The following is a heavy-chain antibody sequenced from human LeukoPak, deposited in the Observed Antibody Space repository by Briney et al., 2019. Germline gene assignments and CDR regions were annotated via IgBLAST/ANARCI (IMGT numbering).Heavy chain of an antibody. CDR3: AKDKWWGASDH. CDR2: INGDGTAT. CDR1: GFTFGGHW. J-gene: IGHJ4*02. Sequence: PGGSLRLACAASGFTFGGHWMHWVRQTPGKGLVWVADINGDGTATNYAGSVKGRFTISRDNAKNTLYLQMNTLRAEDTAVYYCAKDKWWGASDHWGQGSLVTVSS. D-gene: IGHD2-8*01. V-gene: IGHV3-74*01.